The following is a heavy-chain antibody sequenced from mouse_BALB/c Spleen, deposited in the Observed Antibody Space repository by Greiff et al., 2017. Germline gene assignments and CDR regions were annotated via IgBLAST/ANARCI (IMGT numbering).Heavy chain of an antibody. D-gene: IGHD2-2*01. J-gene: IGHJ1*01. CDR1: GFTFSSYA. CDR2: ISSGGSYT. CDR3: ARRGYGYPWYFDV. Sequence: EVKLMESGGGLVKPGGSLKLSCAASGFTFSSYAMSWVRQTPEKRLEWVATISSGGSYTYYPDSVKGRFTISRDNAKNTLYLQMSSLRSEDTAMYYCARRGYGYPWYFDVWGAGTTVTVSS. V-gene: IGHV5-9-3*01.